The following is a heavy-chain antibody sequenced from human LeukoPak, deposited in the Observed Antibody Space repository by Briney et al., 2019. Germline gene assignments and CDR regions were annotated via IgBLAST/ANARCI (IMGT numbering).Heavy chain of an antibody. CDR1: GGSINSGDYY. Sequence: SQTLSLTCSVSGGSINSGDYYWNWIRQPPGKGLEWIGYIYHTGSTHYNPSLKSRVTISVDRSKNQFSLKLSSVTAADTALYYCARGVAALYYFDYWGPGTLVTVSS. CDR2: IYHTGST. CDR3: ARGVAALYYFDY. D-gene: IGHD6-6*01. V-gene: IGHV4-30-2*01. J-gene: IGHJ4*02.